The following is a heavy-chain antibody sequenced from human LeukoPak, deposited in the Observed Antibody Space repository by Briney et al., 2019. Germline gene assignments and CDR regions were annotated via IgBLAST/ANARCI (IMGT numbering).Heavy chain of an antibody. V-gene: IGHV3-53*01. D-gene: IGHD5-24*01. CDR2: IYGGGNI. J-gene: IGHJ4*02. CDR1: GFTVSSNY. CDR3: ARGAGYNYPYYFDY. Sequence: GGSLRLSRAASGFTVSSNYMNWVRQAPGKGLEWVSVIYGGGNIYYADSVKGRFTISRDNSKNTLYLQMNSLRAEDTAVYYCARGAGYNYPYYFDYWGQGTLVTVSS.